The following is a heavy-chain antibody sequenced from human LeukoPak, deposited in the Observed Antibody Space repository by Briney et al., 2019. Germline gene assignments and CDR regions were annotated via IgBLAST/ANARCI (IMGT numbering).Heavy chain of an antibody. D-gene: IGHD6-13*01. CDR3: ARDQQLVYYYYYGMDV. J-gene: IGHJ6*02. V-gene: IGHV1-2*04. CDR2: INPNSGGT. Sequence: GASVKVSCKASGYTFTGYYMHWVRQAPGQGLEWMGWINPNSGGTNYAQKFQGWVTMTRDTSISTAYMELSRLRSDDTAVYYCARDQQLVYYYYYGMDVWGQGTTVTVSS. CDR1: GYTFTGYY.